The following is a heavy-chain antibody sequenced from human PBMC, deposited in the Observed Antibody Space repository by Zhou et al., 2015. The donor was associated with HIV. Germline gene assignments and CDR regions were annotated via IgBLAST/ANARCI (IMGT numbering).Heavy chain of an antibody. V-gene: IGHV1-2*02. CDR2: INPNSGGT. D-gene: IGHD1-26*01. J-gene: IGHJ5*02. Sequence: QVQLVQSGAEVKKPGASVKVSCKASGYTFTGYYMHWVRQAPGQGLEWMGWINPNSGGTNYAQKFQGRVTMTRDTSISTAYMELTRLRSDDTALYYCARDKELWGVNWFDPWGQGTLVTVSS. CDR1: GYTFTGYY. CDR3: ARDKELWGVNWFDP.